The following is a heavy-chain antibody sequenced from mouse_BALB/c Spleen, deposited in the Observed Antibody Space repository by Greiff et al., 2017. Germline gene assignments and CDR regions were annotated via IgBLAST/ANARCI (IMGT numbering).Heavy chain of an antibody. V-gene: IGHV5-6-5*01. CDR1: GFTFSSYA. CDR3: ARGLESFYWYFDV. J-gene: IGHJ1*01. CDR2: ISSGGST. Sequence: EVNVVESGGGLVKPGGSLKLSCAASGFTFSSYAMSWVRQTPEKRLEWVASISSGGSTYYPDSVKGRFTISRDNARNILYLQMSSLRSEDTAMYYCARGLESFYWYFDVWGAGTTVTVSS.